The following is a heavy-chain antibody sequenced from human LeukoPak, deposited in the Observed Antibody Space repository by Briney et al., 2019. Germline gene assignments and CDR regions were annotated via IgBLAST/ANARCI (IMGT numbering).Heavy chain of an antibody. CDR2: VRYNGNDK. V-gene: IGHV3-30*02. D-gene: IGHD6-19*01. CDR1: GFTFSAYG. J-gene: IGHJ4*02. Sequence: GGSLRLSCAASGFTFSAYGMQWVRQAPGKGLEWVAFVRYNGNDKYYADSVKGRFTISRDNSKNTVYLQMNTLRAEDTAVYYCAKAGSGWYAPYWGQGTLVTVSS. CDR3: AKAGSGWYAPY.